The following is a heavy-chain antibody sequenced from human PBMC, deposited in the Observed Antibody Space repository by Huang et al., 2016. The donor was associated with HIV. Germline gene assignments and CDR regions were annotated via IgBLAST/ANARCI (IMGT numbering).Heavy chain of an antibody. CDR3: ARDTMVRGFNY. Sequence: QVQLQESGPGLVKPSETLSLTCTVSGGSISSHYWSWIRQPPGKGLEWIGSIYYSGSTNYYPSLKSRVTISVDTSKNQFSLKLSSVTAADTAVYYCARDTMVRGFNYWGQGTLVTVSS. D-gene: IGHD3-10*01. V-gene: IGHV4-59*11. CDR2: IYYSGST. J-gene: IGHJ4*02. CDR1: GGSISSHY.